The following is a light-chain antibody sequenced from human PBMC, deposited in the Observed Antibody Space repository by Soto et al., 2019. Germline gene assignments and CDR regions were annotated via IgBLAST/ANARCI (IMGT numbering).Light chain of an antibody. Sequence: DIQLTQSPSTLSASVGDRVTITCRASQNINAFLAWYQQKPGKAPRLLIYKASTLMSGVPSRFSGDESGTDFTLTITSLLPDDFATYYCQQYSAYPLTFGGGTKVEIK. CDR2: KAS. J-gene: IGKJ4*01. V-gene: IGKV1-5*03. CDR1: QNINAF. CDR3: QQYSAYPLT.